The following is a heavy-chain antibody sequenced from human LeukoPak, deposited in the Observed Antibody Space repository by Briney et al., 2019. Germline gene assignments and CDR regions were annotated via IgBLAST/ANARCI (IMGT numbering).Heavy chain of an antibody. CDR1: LYTFTGYN. D-gene: IGHD2-2*02. CDR3: ASEAAAIESDAFDI. CDR2: TNPNSGGT. V-gene: IGHV1-2*02. Sequence: ASVKVSCKASLYTFTGYNMHSVRQAPGQGVERMGWTNPNSGGTNYAQKFQGRDTMTRDTPISTDYMELSRLRSDDTAVYYCASEAAAIESDAFDIWGQGTMVTVSS. J-gene: IGHJ3*02.